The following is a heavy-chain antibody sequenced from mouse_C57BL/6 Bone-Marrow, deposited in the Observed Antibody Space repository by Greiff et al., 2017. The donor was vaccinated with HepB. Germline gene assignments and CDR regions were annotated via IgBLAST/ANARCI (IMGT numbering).Heavy chain of an antibody. J-gene: IGHJ3*01. D-gene: IGHD1-1*02. V-gene: IGHV1-82*01. CDR1: GYAFSSSW. CDR2: ISPGDGDT. CDR3: ARGGSSWFAY. Sequence: VQLQQSGPELVKPGASVKISCKASGYAFSSSWMNWVKQRPGKGLEWIGRISPGDGDTNYNGKFKGKATLTADKSSSTAYMQLSSLTSEDSAVYFCARGGSSWFAYWGQGTLVTVSA.